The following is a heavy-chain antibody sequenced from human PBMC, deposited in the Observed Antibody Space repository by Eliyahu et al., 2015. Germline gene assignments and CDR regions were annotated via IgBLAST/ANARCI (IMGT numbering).Heavy chain of an antibody. CDR3: ARDNRYFDWLPSNWFDP. V-gene: IGHV1-69*01. D-gene: IGHD3-9*01. CDR2: IIPIFGTA. Sequence: QVQLVQSGAEVKKPGSSVKVSCKASGGTFXXYAXAGVGQAPGQGLGWMGGIIPIFGTANYAQKFQGRVTITADESTSTAYMELSSLRSEDTAVYYCARDNRYFDWLPSNWFDPWGQGTLVTVSS. CDR1: GGTFXXYA. J-gene: IGHJ5*02.